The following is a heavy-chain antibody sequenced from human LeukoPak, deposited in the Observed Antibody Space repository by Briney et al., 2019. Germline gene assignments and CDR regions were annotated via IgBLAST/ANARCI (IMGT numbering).Heavy chain of an antibody. V-gene: IGHV4-31*03. J-gene: IGHJ6*02. Sequence: SETLSLTCTVSGGSISSGGYYWSWIRQHPGKGLEWIGYIYYSGSTYYNPSLKSRVTISVDTSKNQFSLKLSSVTAAGTAVYYCARDWPXGILYVWGQGTTVTXSS. CDR1: GGSISSGGYY. CDR2: IYYSGST. CDR3: ARDWPXGILYV. D-gene: IGHD2-15*01.